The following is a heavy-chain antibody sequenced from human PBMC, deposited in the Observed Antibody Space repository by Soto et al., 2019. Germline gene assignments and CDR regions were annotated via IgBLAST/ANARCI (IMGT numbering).Heavy chain of an antibody. J-gene: IGHJ4*02. CDR1: GFTFSSYA. Sequence: EVQLLESGGGLVQPGGSLRLSCAASGFTFSSYAMSWVRQAPGKGLEWVSAISGSGGRTYYADSVKGRFTISRDNSKNTLYLQMNSLRAEDTAVYYCAKDAEGGDFWRGWDFDYWGQGTLVTVSS. CDR3: AKDAEGGDFWRGWDFDY. V-gene: IGHV3-23*01. CDR2: ISGSGGRT. D-gene: IGHD3-3*01.